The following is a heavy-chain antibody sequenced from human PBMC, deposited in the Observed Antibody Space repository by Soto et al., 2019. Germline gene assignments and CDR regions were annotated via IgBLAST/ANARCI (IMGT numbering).Heavy chain of an antibody. Sequence: PSVKVSCKASGYTFTSYGISWVRQAPGQGLEWMGWISAYNGNTNYAQKLQGRVTMTTDTSTSTAYMELRSLRSDDTAVYYCARERPPSIFGVVITPAYFDYWGQGTLVTVSS. CDR2: ISAYNGNT. CDR3: ARERPPSIFGVVITPAYFDY. V-gene: IGHV1-18*01. CDR1: GYTFTSYG. D-gene: IGHD3-3*01. J-gene: IGHJ4*02.